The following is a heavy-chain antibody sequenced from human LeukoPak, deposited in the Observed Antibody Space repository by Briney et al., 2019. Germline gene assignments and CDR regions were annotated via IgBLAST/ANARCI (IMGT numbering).Heavy chain of an antibody. D-gene: IGHD3-10*02. CDR2: ISSSGSTR. Sequence: GGSLRLSCGASGFTFSDHYMSWIRQAPGKGLEWVSHISSSGSTRYYADSVKGRFTISRDNAKNSLYLQMNSLRAEDTAVYYCAELGITMIGGVWGKGTTVTISS. J-gene: IGHJ6*04. CDR3: AELGITMIGGV. V-gene: IGHV3-11*04. CDR1: GFTFSDHY.